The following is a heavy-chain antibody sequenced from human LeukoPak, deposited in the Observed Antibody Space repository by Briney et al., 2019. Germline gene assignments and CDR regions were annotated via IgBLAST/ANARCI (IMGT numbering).Heavy chain of an antibody. J-gene: IGHJ4*02. D-gene: IGHD3-22*01. Sequence: KDGESLKISCKGSGYSFTSYWIGWVRQMPGKGLEWMGIIYPGDSDTRYSPSFQGQVTISADKSISTAYLQWSSLKASDTAMYYCARFPTYYYDSSGYYLSYFDYWGQGTLVTVSS. V-gene: IGHV5-51*01. CDR3: ARFPTYYYDSSGYYLSYFDY. CDR2: IYPGDSDT. CDR1: GYSFTSYW.